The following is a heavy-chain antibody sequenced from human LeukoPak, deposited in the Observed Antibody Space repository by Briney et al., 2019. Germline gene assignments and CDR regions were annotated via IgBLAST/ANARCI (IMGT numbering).Heavy chain of an antibody. CDR2: IYISGST. CDR1: GGSISSYY. D-gene: IGHD6-13*01. V-gene: IGHV4-4*07. Sequence: SETLSLTCTVSGGSISSYYWSWIRQPAGKGLEWIGRIYISGSTNYNPSLKSRVTISVDTSKNQFSLKLSSVTAADTAVYYCARDGDWQQPQLWGQGTLVTVSS. CDR3: ARDGDWQQPQL. J-gene: IGHJ4*02.